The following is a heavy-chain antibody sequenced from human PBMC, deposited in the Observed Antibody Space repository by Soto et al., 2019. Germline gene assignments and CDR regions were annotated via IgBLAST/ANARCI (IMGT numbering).Heavy chain of an antibody. J-gene: IGHJ2*01. D-gene: IGHD3-22*01. CDR3: ARSLDYYDSSGYYYSLYFDL. V-gene: IGHV4-30-4*01. CDR2: IYYSGST. CDR1: GGSISSGDCY. Sequence: SETLSLTCTVSGGSISSGDCYWSWIRQPPGKGLEWIGYIYYSGSTYYNPSLKSRVTISVDTSKNQFSLKLSSVTAADTAVYYCARSLDYYDSSGYYYSLYFDLWGRGTLVTVSS.